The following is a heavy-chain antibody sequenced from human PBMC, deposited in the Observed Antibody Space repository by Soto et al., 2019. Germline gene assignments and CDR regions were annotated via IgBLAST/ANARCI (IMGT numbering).Heavy chain of an antibody. CDR1: GFSLSNARMG. D-gene: IGHD6-13*01. J-gene: IGHJ5*02. CDR2: IFSHDEK. V-gene: IGHV2-26*01. Sequence: QVTLKESGPVLVKPTETLTLTCTVSGFSLSNARMGVSWIRQPPGKALEWLAPIFSHDEKSYSTSLKSRPTISKDTSKSQVVLTMTHMDPVDTATYSCARIPIAAAGTAGFDTWGQGPLPTPSS. CDR3: ARIPIAAAGTAGFDT.